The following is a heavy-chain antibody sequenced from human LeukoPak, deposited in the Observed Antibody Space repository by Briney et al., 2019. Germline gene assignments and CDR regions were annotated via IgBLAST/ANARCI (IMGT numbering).Heavy chain of an antibody. D-gene: IGHD7-27*01. CDR1: GYTFTSYY. V-gene: IGHV1-18*01. Sequence: ASVKVSCKASGYTFTSYYLSWVRQAPGQGPEWMGWISVYSGNTHYAQKFQGRVTMTTDTSTTTAYMELRGLRSDDTAVYYCARAEKPNWGNYYYYCMDVWGKGTTVTVSS. J-gene: IGHJ6*03. CDR2: ISVYSGNT. CDR3: ARAEKPNWGNYYYYCMDV.